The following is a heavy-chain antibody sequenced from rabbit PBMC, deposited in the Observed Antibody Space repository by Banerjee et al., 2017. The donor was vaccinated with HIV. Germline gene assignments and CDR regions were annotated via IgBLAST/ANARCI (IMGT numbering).Heavy chain of an antibody. CDR3: ARGGYGGDSGATGL. D-gene: IGHD3-1*01. CDR2: INSNTGST. V-gene: IGHV1S45*01. Sequence: QEQLVESGGDLVKPEGSLTLTCTASGFSFNNKYVMCWVRQAPGKGLEWIACINSNTGSTYYASGAKGRFTISKTSSTTVTLQMTSLTAADTATYFCARGGYGGDSGATGLWGQGTLVTVS. CDR1: GFSFNNKYV. J-gene: IGHJ3*01.